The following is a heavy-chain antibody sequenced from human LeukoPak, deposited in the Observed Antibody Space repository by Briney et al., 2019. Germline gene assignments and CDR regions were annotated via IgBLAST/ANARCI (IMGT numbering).Heavy chain of an antibody. CDR1: GFTFSSYA. CDR3: ARDFDYYDSSGPNYLDF. Sequence: GGSLRLSCAASGFTFSSYAMHWVRQAPGKGLEWVAVISYDGSKKYYADSVKGRFTISRDNSKNTLYLQMNSLRAEDTAVYYCARDFDYYDSSGPNYLDFWGQGILVTVSS. D-gene: IGHD3-22*01. CDR2: ISYDGSKK. V-gene: IGHV3-30-3*01. J-gene: IGHJ4*02.